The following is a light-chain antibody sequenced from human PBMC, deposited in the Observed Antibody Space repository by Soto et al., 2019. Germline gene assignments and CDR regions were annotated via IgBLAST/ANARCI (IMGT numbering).Light chain of an antibody. CDR2: YDS. Sequence: SYELTQPPSVSVAPGKTARITCGGNNIGTKSVHWYQQKPGQAPILVIYYDSDRPSGIPERFSGSNSVNTATLTISGVEAGDEADYYCQVWDSGSTHRVFGGGTKPTVL. CDR3: QVWDSGSTHRV. V-gene: IGLV3-21*04. CDR1: NIGTKS. J-gene: IGLJ3*02.